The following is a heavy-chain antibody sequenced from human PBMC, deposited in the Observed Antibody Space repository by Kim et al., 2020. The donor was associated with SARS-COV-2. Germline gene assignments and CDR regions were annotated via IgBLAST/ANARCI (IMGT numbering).Heavy chain of an antibody. D-gene: IGHD3-10*01. Sequence: SVKVSCKASGGTFSSYAISWVRQAPGQGLEWMGGIIPIFGTANYAQKFQGRVTITADESTSTAYMELSSLRSEDTAVYYCASGTRGFGELLTLDYWGQGTLVTVSS. CDR1: GGTFSSYA. J-gene: IGHJ4*02. CDR2: IIPIFGTA. V-gene: IGHV1-69*13. CDR3: ASGTRGFGELLTLDY.